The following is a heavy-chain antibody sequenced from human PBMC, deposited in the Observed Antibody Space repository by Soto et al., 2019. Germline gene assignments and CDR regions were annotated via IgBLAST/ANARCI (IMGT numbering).Heavy chain of an antibody. Sequence: QVLLQESGPGLVQPSGTLSLSCAVSGGSVSSSFFWGWVRQPPGKGLEWIGDIFHSGSVNYNPSLKGRVTISIDKSKTQFSLELNSVTTADTAVYYCARSFGWYAIDYWGQGTLVIVSS. CDR2: IFHSGSV. CDR1: GGSVSSSFF. J-gene: IGHJ4*02. CDR3: ARSFGWYAIDY. D-gene: IGHD6-19*01. V-gene: IGHV4-4*02.